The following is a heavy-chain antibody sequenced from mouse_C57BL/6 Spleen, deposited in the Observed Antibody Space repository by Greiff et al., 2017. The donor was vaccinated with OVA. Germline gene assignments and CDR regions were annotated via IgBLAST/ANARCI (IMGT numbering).Heavy chain of an antibody. J-gene: IGHJ2*01. CDR2: ISDGGSYP. Sequence: DVHLVESGGGLVKPGGSLKLSCAASGFTFSSYAMSWVRQTPEKRLEWVATISDGGSYPYYPANVKGRFTIFRDNAKNNLYLQMSHLKSEDTAMYYCARDSDSSGYDYVDYWGQGTTLTVSS. V-gene: IGHV5-4*01. CDR3: ARDSDSSGYDYVDY. D-gene: IGHD3-2*02. CDR1: GFTFSSYA.